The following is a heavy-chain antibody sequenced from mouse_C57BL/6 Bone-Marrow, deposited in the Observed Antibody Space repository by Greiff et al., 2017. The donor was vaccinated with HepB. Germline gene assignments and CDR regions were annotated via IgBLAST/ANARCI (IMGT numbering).Heavy chain of an antibody. CDR2: INPYNGGT. J-gene: IGHJ1*03. Sequence: VQLQQSGPVLVKPGASVKMSCKASGYTFTDYYMNWVKQSHGKSLEWIGVINPYNGGTSYNQKFKGKATLTVDKSSSTAYMELNSLTSEDSAVYYCAVITTVVARYWYFDVWGTGTTVTVSS. CDR1: GYTFTDYY. D-gene: IGHD1-1*01. CDR3: AVITTVVARYWYFDV. V-gene: IGHV1-19*01.